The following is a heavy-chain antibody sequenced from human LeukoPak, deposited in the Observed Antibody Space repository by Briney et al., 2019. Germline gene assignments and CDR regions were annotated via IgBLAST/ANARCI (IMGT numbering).Heavy chain of an antibody. Sequence: GGSLRLSCAASGLTFSNAWMSWARQAPGKGLEWVGRIKSKTDGGTTDYGAPVKGRFTISRDDSKNTLYLQMNSLKTEDTAVYYCTTERIAAEPRPGAFDIWGQGTMVTVSS. V-gene: IGHV3-15*01. J-gene: IGHJ3*02. CDR3: TTERIAAEPRPGAFDI. CDR2: IKSKTDGGTT. CDR1: GLTFSNAW. D-gene: IGHD6-13*01.